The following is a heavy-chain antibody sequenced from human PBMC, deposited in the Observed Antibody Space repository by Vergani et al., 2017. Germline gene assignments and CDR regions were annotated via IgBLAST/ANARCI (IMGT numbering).Heavy chain of an antibody. CDR3: ANQAEMVRGVTDNWFDP. CDR1: GFTFSDYY. D-gene: IGHD3-10*01. Sequence: VQLVESGGGLVKPGGSLRLSCAASGFTFSDYYMSWIRQAPGKGLEGVSYISSSGSTIYYADSVKGRFTIARDNAKNSLYLQMNSLRAEDTAVYYCANQAEMVRGVTDNWFDPWGQGTLVTVSS. J-gene: IGHJ5*02. CDR2: ISSSGSTI. V-gene: IGHV3-11*01.